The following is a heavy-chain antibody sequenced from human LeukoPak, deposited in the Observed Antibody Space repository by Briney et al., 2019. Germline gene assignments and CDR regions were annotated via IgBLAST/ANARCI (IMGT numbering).Heavy chain of an antibody. Sequence: SETLSLTCAVYGGSFSGYYWSWIRQPPGKGLEWNGEINHSGSTNYNPSLKSRVTISVDTSKNQFSLKLSSVTAADTAVYYCARGRIAARSFVDYWGQGTLVTVSS. V-gene: IGHV4-34*01. CDR3: ARGRIAARSFVDY. J-gene: IGHJ4*02. CDR1: GGSFSGYY. CDR2: INHSGST. D-gene: IGHD6-6*01.